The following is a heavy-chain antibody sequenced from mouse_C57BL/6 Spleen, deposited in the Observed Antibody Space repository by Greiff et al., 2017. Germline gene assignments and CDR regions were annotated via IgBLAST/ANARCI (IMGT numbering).Heavy chain of an antibody. J-gene: IGHJ2*01. D-gene: IGHD1-2*01. Sequence: ESGPGLVKPSQSLSLTCSVTGYSITSGYYWNWIRQFPGNKLEWMGYISYDGSNNYNPSLKNRISITRDTSKNQFFLKLNSVTTEDTATYYCARDSAGDPFDYWGQGTTLTVSS. CDR3: ARDSAGDPFDY. CDR2: ISYDGSN. V-gene: IGHV3-6*01. CDR1: GYSITSGYY.